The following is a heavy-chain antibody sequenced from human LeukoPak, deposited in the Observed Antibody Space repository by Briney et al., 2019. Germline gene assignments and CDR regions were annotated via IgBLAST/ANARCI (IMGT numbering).Heavy chain of an antibody. J-gene: IGHJ3*02. CDR3: ATRTVPTAIHSAFDI. CDR2: YDPEDGET. V-gene: IGHV1-24*01. CDR1: GYTLSVLP. Sequence: AAVTVSCMSSGYTLSVLPIHWVRQAPGKGRECMGGYDPEDGETFYTQEFQGRVTMTEDISTHTAYMELSSLRSDDTAMYYCATRTVPTAIHSAFDIWRQGRMLTVSS. D-gene: IGHD2-2*02.